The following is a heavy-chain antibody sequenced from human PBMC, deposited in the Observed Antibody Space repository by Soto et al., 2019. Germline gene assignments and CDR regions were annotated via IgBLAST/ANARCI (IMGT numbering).Heavy chain of an antibody. CDR2: IIVHNGNT. CDR1: GYTFKTYG. CDR3: ARSYSYGSWWYFDY. D-gene: IGHD3-10*01. V-gene: IGHV1-18*04. Sequence: ASVKVSCKTSGYTFKTYGINWVRQAPGQGLEWMGWIIVHNGNTHYAEKLQGRVTMTTDTSTSTAYMELWGLGSDDTAVYYCARSYSYGSWWYFDYWGQGTQVTVSS. J-gene: IGHJ4*02.